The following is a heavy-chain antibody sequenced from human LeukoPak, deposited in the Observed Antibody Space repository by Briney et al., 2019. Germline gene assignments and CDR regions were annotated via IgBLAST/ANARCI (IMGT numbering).Heavy chain of an antibody. V-gene: IGHV1-2*02. CDR2: INPKSGGS. D-gene: IGHD4-17*01. Sequence: GASVKVSCTASGYIFSDYYIQWVRQAPGQGLEWMGWINPKSGGSHYAEKFQGRVTLTRDTSISTVYMELTRLRSDDTAVYFCAKDGEGFTSDYWGQGTLVSVSS. CDR1: GYIFSDYY. CDR3: AKDGEGFTSDY. J-gene: IGHJ4*02.